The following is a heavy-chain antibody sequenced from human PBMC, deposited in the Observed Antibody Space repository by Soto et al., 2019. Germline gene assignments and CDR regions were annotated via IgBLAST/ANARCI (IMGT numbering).Heavy chain of an antibody. V-gene: IGHV3-30-3*01. CDR2: ISYDGSNK. J-gene: IGHJ5*02. CDR3: ARALKAHYYDSSDNWFDP. CDR1: GFAFSSYA. Sequence: LRLSCAASGFAFSSYAMHWVRQAPGKGLEWVAVISYDGSNKYYADSVKGRFTISRDNSKNTLYLQMNSLRAEDTAVYYCARALKAHYYDSSDNWFDPWGQGTLVTVSS. D-gene: IGHD3-22*01.